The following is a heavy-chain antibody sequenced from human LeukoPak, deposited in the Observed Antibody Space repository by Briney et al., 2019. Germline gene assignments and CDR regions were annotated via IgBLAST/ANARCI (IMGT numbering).Heavy chain of an antibody. Sequence: GGSLRLSCVVSGFTFRTFVMHWVRQAPGKGLECVAIISYDGANKYYVDSVKGRFTVSRDNSKNTLYLQMNSLRTEDTAVYYCARDRGMSDYWGQGTLVTVSS. D-gene: IGHD1-14*01. CDR1: GFTFRTFV. CDR3: ARDRGMSDY. V-gene: IGHV3-30*03. J-gene: IGHJ4*02. CDR2: ISYDGANK.